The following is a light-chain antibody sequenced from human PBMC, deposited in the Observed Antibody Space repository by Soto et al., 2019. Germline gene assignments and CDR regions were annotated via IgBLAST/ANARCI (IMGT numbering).Light chain of an antibody. Sequence: DIQMTQSPSSLSASLGDTVTITCRASQSISVSLAWYQQKPGKAPNLLIYDASTLQGGVPSRFSGSGSGTEFTLTVTSLQPEDFATYFCQQYDKYSTFGHGTKVDI. J-gene: IGKJ1*01. CDR1: QSISVS. CDR3: QQYDKYST. CDR2: DAS. V-gene: IGKV1-5*01.